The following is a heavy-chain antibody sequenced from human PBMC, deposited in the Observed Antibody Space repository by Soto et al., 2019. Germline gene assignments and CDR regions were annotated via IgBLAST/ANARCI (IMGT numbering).Heavy chain of an antibody. J-gene: IGHJ4*02. CDR2: ICGSGGST. D-gene: IGHD6-13*01. Sequence: PGGSLSLSCAASGFTFSSYAMSWVRQAPGKGLDWVSAICGSGGSTYYAVSVKVRFTISRYNSKNTLYLQMNILRAEDTAVYYCAYSSTPFDYWGQGTLVTVSS. CDR3: AYSSTPFDY. V-gene: IGHV3-23*01. CDR1: GFTFSSYA.